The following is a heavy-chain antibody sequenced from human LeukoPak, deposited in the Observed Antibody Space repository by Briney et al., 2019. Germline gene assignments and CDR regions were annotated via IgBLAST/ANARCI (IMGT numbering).Heavy chain of an antibody. D-gene: IGHD1-26*01. J-gene: IGHJ4*02. CDR1: GFTFSRYA. Sequence: GGSLRLSCAASGFTFSRYAMSWVRQAPGKGLEWVSAISGSGGSTYYADSVKGRFTISRDNSKNTLYLQMNSLRAEDTAVYYCAKDQSIVGATTDYWGQGTLVTVSS. CDR3: AKDQSIVGATTDY. V-gene: IGHV3-23*01. CDR2: ISGSGGST.